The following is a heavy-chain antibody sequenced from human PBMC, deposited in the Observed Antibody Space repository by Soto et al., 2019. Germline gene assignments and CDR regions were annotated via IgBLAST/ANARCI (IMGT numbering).Heavy chain of an antibody. D-gene: IGHD6-13*01. Sequence: SETLSLTCTVSGGSISSSSYYWGWIRQPPGKGLEWIGSIYYSGSTYYNPSLKSRVTISVDTSKNQFSLKLSSVTAADTAVYYCARRRAAAVKNYYYYYGMDVWGQGTTVTVSS. CDR2: IYYSGST. CDR1: GGSISSSSYY. CDR3: ARRRAAAVKNYYYYYGMDV. V-gene: IGHV4-39*01. J-gene: IGHJ6*02.